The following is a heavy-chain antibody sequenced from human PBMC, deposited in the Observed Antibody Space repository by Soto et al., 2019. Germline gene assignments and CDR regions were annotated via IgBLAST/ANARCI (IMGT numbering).Heavy chain of an antibody. CDR1: GFSLSKPRMG. CDR2: IFSNDEK. CDR3: ARIYDTAMVTDWFAP. D-gene: IGHD5-18*01. V-gene: IGHV2-26*01. Sequence: QVTLKESGPVLVKPTETLTLTCTVSGFSLSKPRMGVTWIRQPPGKALEWLAHIFSNDEKSYTTSLKSRLTISKDTSRSQVVLTMTNMDPVDTATYYCARIYDTAMVTDWFAPWGQGALVTVSS. J-gene: IGHJ5*02.